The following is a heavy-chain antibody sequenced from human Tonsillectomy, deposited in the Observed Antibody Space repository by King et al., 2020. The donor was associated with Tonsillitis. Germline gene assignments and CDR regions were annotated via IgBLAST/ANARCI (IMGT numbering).Heavy chain of an antibody. Sequence: VQLVESGGGLVQPGGSLRLSCAASGFTFSSYWMSWVRQAPGKGLEWVADINQDGSEKYYVDSVKGRFTISRDNAKNSLYLQMSSLRAEDTAVYYCARDLKWILLPYIDYWGQGTLVTVSS. J-gene: IGHJ4*02. CDR3: ARDLKWILLPYIDY. CDR1: GFTFSSYW. V-gene: IGHV3-7*03. D-gene: IGHD5-18*01. CDR2: INQDGSEK.